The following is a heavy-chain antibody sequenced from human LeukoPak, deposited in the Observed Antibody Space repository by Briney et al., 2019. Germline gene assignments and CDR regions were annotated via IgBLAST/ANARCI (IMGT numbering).Heavy chain of an antibody. Sequence: PGGSLRLSCAASGFTFSNAWMSWVRQAPGKGLEWVGRIKSKTDGGTTDYAAPVKGRFTISRDDSKNTLYLQMNSLKTEDTAVYYCTTDGLAVAADFDYWGQGTLVTVSS. CDR3: TTDGLAVAADFDY. V-gene: IGHV3-15*01. D-gene: IGHD6-19*01. CDR2: IKSKTDGGTT. CDR1: GFTFSNAW. J-gene: IGHJ4*02.